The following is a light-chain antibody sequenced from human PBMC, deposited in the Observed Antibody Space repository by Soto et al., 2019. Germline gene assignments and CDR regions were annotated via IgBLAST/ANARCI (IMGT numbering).Light chain of an antibody. CDR1: QSVAGN. V-gene: IGKV3-15*01. CDR2: GVS. Sequence: EIVMTQSPATLSVSPGETATLSCRASQSVAGNLAWYQQKPGQPPRLLIYGVSTRATGVPARFSGSGSETDFSLTISSLQIEDFALYYCQQYNSYSVTFGGGTKVEIK. J-gene: IGKJ4*01. CDR3: QQYNSYSVT.